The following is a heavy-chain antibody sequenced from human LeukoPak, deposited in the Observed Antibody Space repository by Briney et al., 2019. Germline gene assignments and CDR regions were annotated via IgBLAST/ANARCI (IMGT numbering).Heavy chain of an antibody. CDR1: GFTFSSYA. D-gene: IGHD4-17*01. CDR2: INGSGGST. CDR3: AKAWVPTTVTTFDY. Sequence: GGSLRLSCAASGFTFSSYAMSWVRQAPGKGLEWVSAINGSGGSTYYADSVKGRFTIARDNSKNTLYLQMNSLRAEDTAVYYCAKAWVPTTVTTFDYWGQGTLVTVSS. J-gene: IGHJ4*02. V-gene: IGHV3-23*01.